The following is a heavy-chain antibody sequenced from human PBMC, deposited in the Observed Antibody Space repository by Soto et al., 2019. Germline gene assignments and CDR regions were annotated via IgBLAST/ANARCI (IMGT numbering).Heavy chain of an antibody. Sequence: QLQLQESGPGLVKPSETLSLTCTVSGGSISSSSYYWGWIRQPPGKGLEWIGSIYYSGSTYYNPSVKNRVTISVDTSKNQSALKLSSVTAADTAVYYCERLAGVFDYWGQGTLVTVSS. CDR3: ERLAGVFDY. V-gene: IGHV4-39*01. CDR2: IYYSGST. D-gene: IGHD7-27*01. J-gene: IGHJ4*02. CDR1: GGSISSSSYY.